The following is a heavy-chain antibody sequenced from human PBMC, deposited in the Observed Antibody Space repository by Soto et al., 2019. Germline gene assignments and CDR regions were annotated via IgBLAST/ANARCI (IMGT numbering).Heavy chain of an antibody. D-gene: IGHD3-9*01. Sequence: QVQLVQSGAEVKKPGASVKVSCKASGYTFTSYGITWVRQAPGQGLEWMGWISAYNGNTNYAQKLQGRVTMTTDTSTSNAYMELSRMRSDDTAVYSCARDMGYLRYFDWVHTWSDYWGQRTLVTVSS. CDR2: ISAYNGNT. J-gene: IGHJ4*02. CDR3: ARDMGYLRYFDWVHTWSDY. CDR1: GYTFTSYG. V-gene: IGHV1-18*01.